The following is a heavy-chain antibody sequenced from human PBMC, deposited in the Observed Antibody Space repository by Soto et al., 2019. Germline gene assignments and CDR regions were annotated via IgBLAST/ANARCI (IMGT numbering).Heavy chain of an antibody. CDR2: ISSSSSYT. Sequence: GGSLRLSCAASGFTFSDYYMSWIRQAPGKGLEWVSYISSSSSYTNYADSVKGRFTISRDNAKNSLYLQMNSLRAEDTAVYYFARSYDFWSGYYTPYYFDYWGQGTLVTVSS. V-gene: IGHV3-11*06. CDR1: GFTFSDYY. D-gene: IGHD3-3*01. J-gene: IGHJ4*02. CDR3: ARSYDFWSGYYTPYYFDY.